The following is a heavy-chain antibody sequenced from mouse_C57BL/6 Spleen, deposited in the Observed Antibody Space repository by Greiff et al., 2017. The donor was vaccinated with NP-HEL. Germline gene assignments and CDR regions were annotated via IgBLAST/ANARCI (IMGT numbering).Heavy chain of an antibody. J-gene: IGHJ1*03. CDR3: ARGGVPGYFDV. V-gene: IGHV1-69*01. CDR1: GYTFPSYW. Sequence: QVQLQQPGAELVMPGASVQLSCKASGYTFPSYWLHWVQQRPGQGLEWIGEIDPSDSYTNYNQKFKGKSTLTVDKSSSTAYMQLSSLTSEDSAVYYCARGGVPGYFDVWGTGTTVTVSS. CDR2: IDPSDSYT. D-gene: IGHD2-14*01.